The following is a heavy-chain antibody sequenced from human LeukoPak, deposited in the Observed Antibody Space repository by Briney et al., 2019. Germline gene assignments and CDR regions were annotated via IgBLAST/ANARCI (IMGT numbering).Heavy chain of an antibody. J-gene: IGHJ6*02. D-gene: IGHD3-10*01. V-gene: IGHV3-9*01. CDR3: AQGHWFGEYYGMDV. CDR1: GFTFDDYA. Sequence: GGSLRLSCAASGFTFDDYAMHWVRQAPGKGLEWVSGISWNSGSIGYADSVKGRFTISRDNAKNSLYLQMNSLRAEDTALYYCAQGHWFGEYYGMDVWGQGTTVTVSS. CDR2: ISWNSGSI.